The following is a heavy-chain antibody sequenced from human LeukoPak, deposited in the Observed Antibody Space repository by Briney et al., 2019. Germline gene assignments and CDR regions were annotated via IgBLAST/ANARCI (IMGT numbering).Heavy chain of an antibody. Sequence: SETLSLTCSVSGGSLSTYSWSWVRDSPGNRLEWIGYIYHGGTTNYNPSLKSRATISADTAKNQFSLRLRSVTAADTAIYYCARDTTVGSGMEHWGQGTLVSVSS. V-gene: IGHV4-59*01. D-gene: IGHD3-10*01. J-gene: IGHJ4*02. CDR1: GGSLSTYS. CDR2: IYHGGTT. CDR3: ARDTTVGSGMEH.